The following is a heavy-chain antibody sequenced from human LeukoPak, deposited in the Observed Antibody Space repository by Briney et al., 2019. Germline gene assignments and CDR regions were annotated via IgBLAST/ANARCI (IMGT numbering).Heavy chain of an antibody. Sequence: PGGSLRLSCAAFGFSFSTYWMNWVRQPPGKGLEWVANIMRDGSEKYYVDSVKGRFTISRDNAKNSLYLQMNSLRAEDTAVYYCARDPSRGYSYGYADYWGQGSLVIVSS. CDR3: ARDPSRGYSYGYADY. V-gene: IGHV3-7*01. D-gene: IGHD5-18*01. CDR1: GFSFSTYW. CDR2: IMRDGSEK. J-gene: IGHJ4*02.